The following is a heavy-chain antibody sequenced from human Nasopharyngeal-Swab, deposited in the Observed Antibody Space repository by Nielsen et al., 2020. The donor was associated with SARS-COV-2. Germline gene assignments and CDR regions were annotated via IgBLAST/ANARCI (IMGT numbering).Heavy chain of an antibody. CDR1: GGSISSSSYY. CDR3: ARVPSDYGDPAGFDY. Sequence: SETLSLTCTVSGGSISSSSYYWGWIRQPPGKGLEWIGYIYYSGSTYYNPSLESRVSMSVDPSKNHFSLKVSSVTAADTAVYYCARVPSDYGDPAGFDYWGQGILVTVSS. J-gene: IGHJ4*02. V-gene: IGHV4-39*02. D-gene: IGHD4-17*01. CDR2: IYYSGST.